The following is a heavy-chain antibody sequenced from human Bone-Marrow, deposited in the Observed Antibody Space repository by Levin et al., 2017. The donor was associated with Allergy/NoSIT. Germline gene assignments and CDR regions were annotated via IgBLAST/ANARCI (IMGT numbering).Heavy chain of an antibody. CDR1: GFSLYTSGVG. J-gene: IGHJ5*01. V-gene: IGHV2-5*02. D-gene: IGHD3-16*02. CDR3: AKSPFACVGIIGSFDS. Sequence: SGPTLVKPTQTLTLTCTFSGFSLYTSGVGVGWIRQPPGKALEWLAFIYWDDNKTYSPSLRTRPSITKDTSKNQVVLTMTNMDPMDTGTYYCAKSPFACVGIIGSFDSWGHGILVTVSS. CDR2: IYWDDNK.